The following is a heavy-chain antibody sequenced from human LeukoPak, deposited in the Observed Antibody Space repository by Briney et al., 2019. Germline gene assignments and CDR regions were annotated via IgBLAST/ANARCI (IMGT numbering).Heavy chain of an antibody. CDR1: RGTFSSYA. CDR2: IIPIFGTA. J-gene: IGHJ3*02. CDR3: ARVRTTVKYAFDI. Sequence: SVKVSCKASRGTFSSYAISWVRQAPGQGLEWMGGIIPIFGTANYAQKFQGRVTITADKSTSTAYMELSSLRSEDTAVYYCARVRTTVKYAFDIWGQGTMVTVSS. V-gene: IGHV1-69*06. D-gene: IGHD4-11*01.